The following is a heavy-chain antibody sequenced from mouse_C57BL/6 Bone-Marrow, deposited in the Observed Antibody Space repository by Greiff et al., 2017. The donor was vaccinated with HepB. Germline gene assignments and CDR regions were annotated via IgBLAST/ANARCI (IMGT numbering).Heavy chain of an antibody. V-gene: IGHV2-2*01. J-gene: IGHJ2*01. CDR3: ARNSRGNYPYYFDY. CDR1: GFSLTSYG. D-gene: IGHD2-1*01. Sequence: VQLVESGPGLVQPSQSLSITCTVSGFSLTSYGVHWVRQSPGKGLEWLGVIWSGGSTDYNAAFISRLSISKDNSKSQVFFKMNSLQADDTAIYYCARNSRGNYPYYFDYWGQGTTLTVSS. CDR2: IWSGGST.